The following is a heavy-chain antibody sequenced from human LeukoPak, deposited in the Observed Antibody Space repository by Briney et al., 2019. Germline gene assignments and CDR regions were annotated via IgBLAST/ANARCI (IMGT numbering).Heavy chain of an antibody. D-gene: IGHD3-22*01. V-gene: IGHV3-23*01. J-gene: IGHJ4*02. CDR3: AKEGEYYDSSGYYYWLPFDY. CDR2: ISGSGGST. CDR1: GFTFSSYA. Sequence: GGPLRLSCAASGFTFSSYAMSWVRQAPGKGLEWVSAISGSGGSTYYADSVKGRFTISRDNSKNTLYLQMNSLRAEDTAVYYCAKEGEYYDSSGYYYWLPFDYWGQGTLVTVSS.